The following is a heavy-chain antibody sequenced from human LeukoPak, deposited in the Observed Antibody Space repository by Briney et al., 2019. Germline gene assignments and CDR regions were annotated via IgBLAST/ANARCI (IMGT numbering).Heavy chain of an antibody. CDR1: GFTFSSYW. V-gene: IGHV3-7*01. CDR3: ARGDYDFWSGSSYFDY. Sequence: PGGSLRLSCAASGFTFSSYWMSWVRQAPGKGLEWVANIKQDGSEKYYVDSVKGRFTISRDNAKNSLYLQMNSLIAEDTAVYYCARGDYDFWSGSSYFDYWGQGTLVTVPS. J-gene: IGHJ4*02. D-gene: IGHD3-3*01. CDR2: IKQDGSEK.